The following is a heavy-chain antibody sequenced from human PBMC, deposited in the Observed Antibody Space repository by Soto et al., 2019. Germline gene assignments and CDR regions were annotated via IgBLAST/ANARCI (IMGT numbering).Heavy chain of an antibody. D-gene: IGHD6-13*01. CDR1: GFTFSSYG. Sequence: PGGSLRLSCAASGFTFSSYGMHWVRQAPGKGLEWVAVIWYDGSNKYYADSVKGRFTISRDNSKNTLYLQMNSLRAEDTAVYYCARTGYSSSENWFDPWGQGTLVTVS. CDR2: IWYDGSNK. J-gene: IGHJ5*02. CDR3: ARTGYSSSENWFDP. V-gene: IGHV3-33*01.